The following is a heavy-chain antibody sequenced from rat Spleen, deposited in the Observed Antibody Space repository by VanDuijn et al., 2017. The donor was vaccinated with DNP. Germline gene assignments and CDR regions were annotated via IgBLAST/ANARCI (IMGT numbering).Heavy chain of an antibody. CDR3: AGRPPPTRGPFDY. CDR2: IIYDGTRT. V-gene: IGHV5-29*01. D-gene: IGHD1-4*01. Sequence: EVLLVESDGGLVQPGRSLKLSCAVSGFTFSDYYMAWVRQAPAKGLEWVATIIYDGTRTYYPDSVKGRFTISRDNAKSTLYLQKNSLRSEDTDTYYCAGRPPPTRGPFDYWGQGVTVTVSS. J-gene: IGHJ2*01. CDR1: GFTFSDYY.